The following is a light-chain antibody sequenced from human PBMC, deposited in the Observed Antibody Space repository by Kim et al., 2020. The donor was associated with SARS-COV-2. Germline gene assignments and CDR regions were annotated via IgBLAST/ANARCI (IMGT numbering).Light chain of an antibody. CDR3: PQCDNWPPLT. V-gene: IGKV3-15*01. CDR2: GAS. Sequence: SPAARPTPSWRPSQSVRNTFSWCLQISGPAPRLLLYGASTRASGIPARFSGRMSGTEFPLTISYLLSEDFAVYSCPQCDNWPPLTSGGGTTVDIK. J-gene: IGKJ4*01. CDR1: QSVRNT.